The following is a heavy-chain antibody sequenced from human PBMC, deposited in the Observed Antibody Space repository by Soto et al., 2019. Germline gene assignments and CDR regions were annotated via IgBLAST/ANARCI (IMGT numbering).Heavy chain of an antibody. CDR2: MYNTGST. D-gene: IGHD2-21*02. CDR1: GGSISGYY. V-gene: IGHV4-59*01. Sequence: TSETLSLTCTVPGGSISGYYWIWMRQPPGKGLEWIGYMYNTGSTIYNPSLKSRVTISVDTSKNQFSLKLNSVTAADTAVYYCARDLWGYCGADCYPLDVWGQGTTVTV. J-gene: IGHJ6*02. CDR3: ARDLWGYCGADCYPLDV.